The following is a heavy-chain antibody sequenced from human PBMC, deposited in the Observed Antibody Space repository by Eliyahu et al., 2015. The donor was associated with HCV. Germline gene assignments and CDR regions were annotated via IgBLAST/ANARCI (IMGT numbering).Heavy chain of an antibody. CDR2: IWYDGSNK. CDR3: ARDGDSSGWYVADY. J-gene: IGHJ4*02. V-gene: IGHV3-33*01. Sequence: QVQLVESGGGVVQPGRSLRLSCAASGFTFSSYGMHWVRQAPGKGLEWVAVIWYDGSNKYYADSVKGRFTISRDNSKNTLYLQMNSLRAEDTAVYYCARDGDSSGWYVADYWGQGTLVTVSS. D-gene: IGHD6-19*01. CDR1: GFTFSSYG.